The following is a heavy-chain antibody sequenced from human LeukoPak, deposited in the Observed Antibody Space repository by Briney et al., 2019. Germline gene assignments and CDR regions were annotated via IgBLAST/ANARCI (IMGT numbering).Heavy chain of an antibody. CDR3: ARGPGSGYPHFDY. D-gene: IGHD5-18*01. Sequence: SETLSLTCTVSGGSISSSSYYWGWIRLPPGKGLEWIGSIYYSGSTYYNPSLKSRVTISVDTSKNQFSLKLSSVTAADTAVYYCARGPGSGYPHFDYWGQGTLVTVSS. J-gene: IGHJ4*02. V-gene: IGHV4-39*01. CDR2: IYYSGST. CDR1: GGSISSSSYY.